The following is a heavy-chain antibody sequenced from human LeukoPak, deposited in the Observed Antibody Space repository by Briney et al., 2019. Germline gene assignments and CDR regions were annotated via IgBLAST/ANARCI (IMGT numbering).Heavy chain of an antibody. D-gene: IGHD3-10*01. V-gene: IGHV3-7*01. CDR3: ASFGSRGY. Sequence: PGGSLRLSCAASGFTFSNYWMSWVRQAPGKGLEWVANIKQDGSDIYYADSVKGRFTISRDNAKNSLYLQMNSLRAEDTAVYYCASFGSRGYWGQGTLVTVSS. CDR1: GFTFSNYW. CDR2: IKQDGSDI. J-gene: IGHJ4*02.